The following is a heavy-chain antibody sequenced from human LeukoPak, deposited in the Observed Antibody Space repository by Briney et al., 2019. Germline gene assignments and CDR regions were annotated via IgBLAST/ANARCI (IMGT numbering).Heavy chain of an antibody. CDR3: ARWYSSGWAFDY. V-gene: IGHV4-39*01. D-gene: IGHD6-19*01. J-gene: IGHJ4*02. Sequence: PSETLSLTCTVSGGSISSSSYYCGWIRQPPGKGLEWIGRIYYSGSTYYNPSLRSRVTISVDTSKNQFSLKLSSVTAADTAVYYCARWYSSGWAFDYWGQGTLVTVSS. CDR1: GGSISSSSYY. CDR2: IYYSGST.